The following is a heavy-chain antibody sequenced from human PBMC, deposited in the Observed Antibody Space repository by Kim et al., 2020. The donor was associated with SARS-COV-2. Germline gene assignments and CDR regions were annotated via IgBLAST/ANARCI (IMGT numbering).Heavy chain of an antibody. CDR1: GGSISSSSYY. V-gene: IGHV4-39*01. CDR3: ARHESGGSGSYSTPGDY. CDR2: IYYSGST. Sequence: SETLSLTCTVSGGSISSSSYYWGWIRQPPGKGLEWIGSIYYSGSTYYNPSLKSRVTISVDTSKNQFSLKLSSVTAADTAVYYCARHESGGSGSYSTPGDYWGQGTLVTVSS. J-gene: IGHJ4*02. D-gene: IGHD3-10*01.